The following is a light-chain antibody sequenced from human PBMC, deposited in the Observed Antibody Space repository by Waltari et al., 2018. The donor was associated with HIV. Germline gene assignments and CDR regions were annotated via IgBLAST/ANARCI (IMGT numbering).Light chain of an antibody. CDR2: EVT. CDR1: SSAVGAYNL. J-gene: IGLJ2*01. CDR3: CSYTGTGIV. Sequence: QSALTQLASVSGSPGQSITISCPGTSSAVGAYNLVSWYQHHPNKAPKLMIFEVTKRPSGVSDRFSGSRSGNTASLTISGLQTEDEGDYYCCSYTGTGIVFGGGSKLTVL. V-gene: IGLV2-23*02.